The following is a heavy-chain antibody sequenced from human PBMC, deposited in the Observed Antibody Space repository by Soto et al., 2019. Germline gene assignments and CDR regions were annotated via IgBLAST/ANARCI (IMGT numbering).Heavy chain of an antibody. CDR1: GFTFSSYA. D-gene: IGHD2-8*02. CDR3: ASDGYCEGWPDY. V-gene: IGHV3-30-3*01. CDR2: ISYDGSNK. J-gene: IGHJ4*02. Sequence: QVQLVESGGGVVQPGRSLRLSCAASGFTFSSYAMHWVRQAPGKGLEWVAVISYDGSNKYYADSVKGRFTISRDNSKNTLYLQMNSLRAEDTAVYYCASDGYCEGWPDYWGQGTLVTVSS.